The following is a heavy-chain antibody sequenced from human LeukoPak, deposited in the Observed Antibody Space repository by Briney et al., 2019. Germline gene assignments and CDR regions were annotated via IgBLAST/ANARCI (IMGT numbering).Heavy chain of an antibody. CDR3: AWSGSYSLWFDP. Sequence: ASVKVSCKASGYTFTGNYIHWVRQAPGQGLEWMGWINPNSGGTNYAQKFQGRVTMTRDTSISTAYMELSRLRSDDTAVYYCAWSGSYSLWFDPWGQGTLVTVSS. V-gene: IGHV1-2*02. J-gene: IGHJ5*02. CDR2: INPNSGGT. D-gene: IGHD1-26*01. CDR1: GYTFTGNY.